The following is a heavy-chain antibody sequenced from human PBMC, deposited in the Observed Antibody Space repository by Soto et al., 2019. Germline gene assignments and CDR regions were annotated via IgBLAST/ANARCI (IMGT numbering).Heavy chain of an antibody. CDR3: ARGRPYQLLSDCDY. J-gene: IGHJ4*02. CDR2: ISNNGVST. D-gene: IGHD2-2*01. CDR1: GFSFSNYA. Sequence: GWSLRLSCVASGFSFSNYAMHWVRQAPGKGLEYVSSISNNGVSTYYANSVKGRFIISRDNSKNTLYLQMGSLRAEDMAVYYCARGRPYQLLSDCDYWGQGTMGTVSS. V-gene: IGHV3-64*01.